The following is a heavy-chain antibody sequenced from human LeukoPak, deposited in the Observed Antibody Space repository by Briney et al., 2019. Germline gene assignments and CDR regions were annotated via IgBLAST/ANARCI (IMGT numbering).Heavy chain of an antibody. CDR1: GYNFTSYW. Sequence: GESLKISCKGSGYNFTSYWIGWVRQMPGKGLEWMGIIYPGDSDTRYSPSFQGQVTISADKSISTAYLQWSSLKASDTAMYYCASRPAYCGGDCYAFDIWGQGTMVTVSS. D-gene: IGHD2-21*02. V-gene: IGHV5-51*01. CDR2: IYPGDSDT. CDR3: ASRPAYCGGDCYAFDI. J-gene: IGHJ3*02.